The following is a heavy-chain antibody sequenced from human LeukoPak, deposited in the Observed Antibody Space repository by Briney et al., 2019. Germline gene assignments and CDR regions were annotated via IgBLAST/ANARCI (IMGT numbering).Heavy chain of an antibody. J-gene: IGHJ4*02. V-gene: IGHV4-39*07. CDR3: ARVYGSGSFDDY. CDR2: IYYNGAT. Sequence: SETLSLTCTVSGDSISSTNYYWGWIRQPPGKGLEWIGTIYYNGATQYNPSLKSRATVSVDTSHNQFSLKLRSATAADTAVYYCARVYGSGSFDDYWGQGTLVTVSS. D-gene: IGHD3-10*01. CDR1: GDSISSTNYY.